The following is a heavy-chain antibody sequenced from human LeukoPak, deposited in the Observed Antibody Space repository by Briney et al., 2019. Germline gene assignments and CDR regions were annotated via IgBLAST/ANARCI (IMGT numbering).Heavy chain of an antibody. CDR2: ISSIGSTI. CDR3: ARGSGYHDY. Sequence: GGSVRLSCGASGFTFSSYEMNWVRQAPGKGLEWVSYISSIGSTIYYADSVKGRFTISRDNAKNSLYLQMNSLRAEDTAVYYCARGSGYHDYWGQGTLVTVSS. J-gene: IGHJ4*02. CDR1: GFTFSSYE. D-gene: IGHD3-3*01. V-gene: IGHV3-48*03.